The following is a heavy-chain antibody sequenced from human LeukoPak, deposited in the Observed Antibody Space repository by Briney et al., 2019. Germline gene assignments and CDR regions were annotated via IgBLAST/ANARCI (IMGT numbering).Heavy chain of an antibody. Sequence: SETLSLTCAVSGGSISSGGYSWSWIRQHPGKGLEWIGYIYYSGSTYYNPSLKSRVTISVDTSKNQFSLKLSSVTAADTAVYYCARGPPAAALFWYFDLWGRGTLVTVSS. D-gene: IGHD2-2*01. J-gene: IGHJ2*01. CDR2: IYYSGST. V-gene: IGHV4-31*11. CDR3: ARGPPAAALFWYFDL. CDR1: GGSISSGGYS.